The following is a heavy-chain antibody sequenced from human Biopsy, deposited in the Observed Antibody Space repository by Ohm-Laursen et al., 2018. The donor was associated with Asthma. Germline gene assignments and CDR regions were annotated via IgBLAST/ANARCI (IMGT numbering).Heavy chain of an antibody. Sequence: GTLSLTCIVSGDAMSTSGSYWGWIRQSPGKGLEWIGSIYYSGRTYYSPSLESRVTISADTSKNHFSLKVTSVTAADTAVYYCARAVSSSSYWYFDLWDRGDLVTVSP. J-gene: IGHJ2*01. CDR3: ARAVSSSSYWYFDL. D-gene: IGHD6-6*01. V-gene: IGHV4-39*02. CDR2: IYYSGRT. CDR1: GDAMSTSGSY.